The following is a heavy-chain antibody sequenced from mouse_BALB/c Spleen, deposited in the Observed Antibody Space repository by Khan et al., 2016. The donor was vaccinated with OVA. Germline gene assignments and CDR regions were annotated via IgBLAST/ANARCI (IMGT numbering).Heavy chain of an antibody. CDR1: GFSLTGYG. CDR3: ARAYYGNYREAMDY. J-gene: IGHJ4*01. CDR2: IWGDGST. D-gene: IGHD2-10*01. Sequence: QVQLKESGPGLVAPSQSLSITCTVSGFSLTGYGVNWVRQPPGKGLEWLGMIWGDGSTDYNSALKSRLNLSKDNSKSQVFLKMNSLQTDETARYYCARAYYGNYREAMDYWGQGTSVTVSS. V-gene: IGHV2-6-7*01.